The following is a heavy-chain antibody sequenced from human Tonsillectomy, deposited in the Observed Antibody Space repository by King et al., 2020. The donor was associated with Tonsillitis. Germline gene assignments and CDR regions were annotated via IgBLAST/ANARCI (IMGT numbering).Heavy chain of an antibody. Sequence: VQLVESGGGVVQPGRSLRLSFAASGFTFSSYAMHWVRQAPGKGLEWVAVISYDGRNKFCADSVKGRVTISRDNSKNTLYLEMNSLGGEDTAVYYCAKDLGDLAVAGDFDSWGQGTLVTVSS. CDR3: AKDLGDLAVAGDFDS. V-gene: IGHV3-30*18. D-gene: IGHD6-19*01. CDR1: GFTFSSYA. CDR2: ISYDGRNK. J-gene: IGHJ4*02.